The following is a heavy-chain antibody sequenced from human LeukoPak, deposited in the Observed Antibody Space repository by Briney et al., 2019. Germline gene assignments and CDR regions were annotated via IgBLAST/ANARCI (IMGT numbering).Heavy chain of an antibody. CDR3: ARNWRGYCSGGSCYEGDWFDP. CDR2: ISYDGSNK. D-gene: IGHD2-15*01. J-gene: IGHJ5*02. V-gene: IGHV3-30-3*01. Sequence: SGGSLRLSCAASGFTFSSYAMHWVRQAPGMGLEWVAVISYDGSNKYYADSVKGRFTISRDNSKNTLYLQMNSLRAEDTAVYYCARNWRGYCSGGSCYEGDWFDPWGQGTLVTVSS. CDR1: GFTFSSYA.